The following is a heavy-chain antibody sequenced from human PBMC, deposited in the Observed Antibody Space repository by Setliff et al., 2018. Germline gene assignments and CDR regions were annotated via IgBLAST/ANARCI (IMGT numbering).Heavy chain of an antibody. CDR2: IYASWST. CDR3: ARHRIAAAVHMDV. CDR1: GGSISSGSYY. V-gene: IGHV4-61*09. Sequence: PSETLSLTCTVSGGSISSGSYYWSWIRQPAGKGLEWIGHIYASWSTNYNPSLKSRVTMSVDTSKNQFSLKLSSVTAADTAVYYCARHRIAAAVHMDVWGKGTTVTVSS. J-gene: IGHJ6*03. D-gene: IGHD6-13*01.